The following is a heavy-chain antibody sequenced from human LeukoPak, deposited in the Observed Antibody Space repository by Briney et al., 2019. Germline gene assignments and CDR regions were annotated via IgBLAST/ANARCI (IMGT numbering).Heavy chain of an antibody. D-gene: IGHD2-15*01. J-gene: IGHJ4*02. CDR3: ARDISAGIYMYEY. CDR1: GYIFTGHY. Sequence: ASVKVSCKASGYIFTGHYMHWVRQAPGQGLEWMGWINPNSGGTKYAQKFQGRVNMTRDTSISTTYMELRSLTSDDTAVYYCARDISAGIYMYEYWGQGSLVTVSS. V-gene: IGHV1-2*02. CDR2: INPNSGGT.